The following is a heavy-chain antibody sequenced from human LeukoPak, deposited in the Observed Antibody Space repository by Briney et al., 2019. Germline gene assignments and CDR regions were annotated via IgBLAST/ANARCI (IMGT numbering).Heavy chain of an antibody. D-gene: IGHD6-13*01. J-gene: IGHJ3*02. CDR1: GGSFSGYY. CDR3: ARYPIAAAGTTI. Sequence: SETLSLTCAVYGGSFSGYYWSWIRQPPGKGLEWIGEINHSGSTNYNPSLKSRVTISVDTSKNQFSLKLSFVTAADTAVYYCARYPIAAAGTTIWGQGTMVTVSS. V-gene: IGHV4-34*01. CDR2: INHSGST.